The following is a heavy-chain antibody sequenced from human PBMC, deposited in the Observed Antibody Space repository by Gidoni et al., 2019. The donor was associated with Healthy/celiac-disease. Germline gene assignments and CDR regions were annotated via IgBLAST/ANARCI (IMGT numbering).Heavy chain of an antibody. J-gene: IGHJ1*01. CDR1: GYSISSGYY. D-gene: IGHD3-22*01. CDR3: ARELRSYYDSSGYYSGYFQH. Sequence: QVQLQESGPGLVKPSETLSLTCTVSGYSISSGYYWGWIRQPPGKGLEWIVSIYHSGSTYYNPSLKSRVTISVDTSKNQFSVKLSSVTAADTAVYYCARELRSYYDSSGYYSGYFQHWGQGTLVTVSS. CDR2: IYHSGST. V-gene: IGHV4-38-2*02.